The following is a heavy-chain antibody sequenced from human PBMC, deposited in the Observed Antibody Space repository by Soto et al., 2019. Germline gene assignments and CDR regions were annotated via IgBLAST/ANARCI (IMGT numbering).Heavy chain of an antibody. V-gene: IGHV1-2*04. CDR2: INPNSGGT. CDR3: ARGERDIVANGYNWFDP. J-gene: IGHJ5*02. D-gene: IGHD5-12*01. CDR1: GYTFTGYY. Sequence: ASVKVSCKSSGYTFTGYYIHWVRQAPGQGLEWMGWINPNSGGTNYAQKFQGWVTMTRDTSISTAYMELSRLRSDDTAVYYCARGERDIVANGYNWFDPCGQGTLVTFSS.